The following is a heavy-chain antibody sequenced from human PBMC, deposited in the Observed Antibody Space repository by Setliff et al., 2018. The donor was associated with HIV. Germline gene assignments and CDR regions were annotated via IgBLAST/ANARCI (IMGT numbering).Heavy chain of an antibody. CDR2: ISSGGEIM. V-gene: IGHV3-23*01. J-gene: IGHJ4*02. D-gene: IGHD2-8*02. Sequence: GGSLRLSCAASGFAFDNYCMTWVRQAPGKGLESVSAISSGGEIMFYADSVKGRFTISRDNSKNTLYLQMISLRADDTAVYSCAKSLLVAGNDYWGQGTLVTVSS. CDR3: AKSLLVAGNDY. CDR1: GFAFDNYC.